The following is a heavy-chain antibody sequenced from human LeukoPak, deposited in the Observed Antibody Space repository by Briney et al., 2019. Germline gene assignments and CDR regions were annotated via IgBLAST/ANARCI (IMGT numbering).Heavy chain of an antibody. Sequence: GGSLRLSCVGSGFTFSAYWMTWVRQAPGRGLEWVANMKWDGSEKHYVDSVKGRFTIPRDNTKSSLYLQMNGLRAEDTAVYYCARPAYTAAYDLWGQGTLVTVSS. J-gene: IGHJ3*01. CDR3: ARPAYTAAYDL. CDR2: MKWDGSEK. D-gene: IGHD3-16*01. CDR1: GFTFSAYW. V-gene: IGHV3-7*01.